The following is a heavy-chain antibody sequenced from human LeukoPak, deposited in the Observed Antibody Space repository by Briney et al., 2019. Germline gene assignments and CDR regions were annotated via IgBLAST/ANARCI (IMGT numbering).Heavy chain of an antibody. CDR1: GFTFNTYS. J-gene: IGHJ4*02. V-gene: IGHV3-48*04. Sequence: PGGSLRLSCAASGFTFNTYSMNWVRQPPGKGLEWISYITSSSSTIYYADSVKGRFTISRDNAKNSLYLQMNSLRAEDTAVYYCARGRDLFDSWGQGTLVTVSS. CDR3: ARGRDLFDS. CDR2: ITSSSSTI.